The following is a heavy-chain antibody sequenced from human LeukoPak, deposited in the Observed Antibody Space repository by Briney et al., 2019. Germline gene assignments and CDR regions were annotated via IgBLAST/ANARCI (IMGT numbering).Heavy chain of an antibody. D-gene: IGHD4-23*01. CDR2: IIPIFGPA. V-gene: IGHV1-69*05. CDR3: ARDDGLWGGNPNMDV. Sequence: SVKVSCKASGGTFSSYAISWVRQAPGQGLEWMGRIIPIFGPANYPQNFLGRVTISTDKSTTTVYMELSSLRFDDTAVYYCARDDGLWGGNPNMDVWGKGTTVTVS. CDR1: GGTFSSYA. J-gene: IGHJ6*03.